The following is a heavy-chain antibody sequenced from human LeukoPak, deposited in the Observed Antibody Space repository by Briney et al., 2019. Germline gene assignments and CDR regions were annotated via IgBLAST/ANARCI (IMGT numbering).Heavy chain of an antibody. CDR2: ISSSGTTI. V-gene: IGHV3-48*03. J-gene: IGHJ4*02. CDR3: AKEVLRYFDWPAFDY. CDR1: GFAFSSYE. Sequence: PGGSLRLSCSDSGFAFSSYEMNWVRQAPGKGLEWVSYISSSGTTIYYADSVKGRFTISRDNAKNSLYLQMSSLRAEDTAVYYCAKEVLRYFDWPAFDYWGQGTLVTVSS. D-gene: IGHD3-9*01.